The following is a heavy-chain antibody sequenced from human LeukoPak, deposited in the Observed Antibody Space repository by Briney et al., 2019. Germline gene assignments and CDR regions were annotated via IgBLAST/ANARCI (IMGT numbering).Heavy chain of an antibody. D-gene: IGHD3-22*01. CDR2: ISRSSSNI. J-gene: IGHJ4*02. V-gene: IGHV3-48*01. Sequence: GGSPRLSCAASGFTFSSYSMNWVRQAPGKGLEWVAYISRSSSNIDYADSVKGRFTISRDNAKNSLYLQMNSLRAEDTAVYYCARDSRYYYDSSGWVDYWGQGTLVTVSS. CDR3: ARDSRYYYDSSGWVDY. CDR1: GFTFSSYS.